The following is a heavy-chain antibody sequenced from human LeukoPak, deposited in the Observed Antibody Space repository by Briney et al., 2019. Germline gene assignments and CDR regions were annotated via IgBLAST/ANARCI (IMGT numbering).Heavy chain of an antibody. J-gene: IGHJ4*02. CDR1: GFTFSSYA. D-gene: IGHD2-2*01. Sequence: GGSLRLSCAASGFTFSSYAMSWVRQAPGKGLEWVSAISGSGGSTYYADSVKGRFTISRDNSKNTLYLQMNSLRGDGTAVYHCAKAPSPGYCSSTSCYYDYWGQGTLVTVSS. CDR3: AKAPSPGYCSSTSCYYDY. CDR2: ISGSGGST. V-gene: IGHV3-23*01.